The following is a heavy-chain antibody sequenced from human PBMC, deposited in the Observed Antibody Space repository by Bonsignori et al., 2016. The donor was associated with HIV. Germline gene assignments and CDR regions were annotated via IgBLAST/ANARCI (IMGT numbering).Heavy chain of an antibody. CDR3: VRDNVVGCTPNCVFPFDP. Sequence: ASVKVSCKTSGYNFAMYYIHWARQAPGQGLEWMGWIDPNGGGTKSPQKFQGRVIMTRDKSTNTVHMELTRLGVDDTAIYYCVRDNVVGCTPNCVFPFDPWGQGTMVTVSS. J-gene: IGHJ3*01. V-gene: IGHV1-2*02. CDR1: GYNFAMYY. CDR2: IDPNGGGT. D-gene: IGHD2-21*01.